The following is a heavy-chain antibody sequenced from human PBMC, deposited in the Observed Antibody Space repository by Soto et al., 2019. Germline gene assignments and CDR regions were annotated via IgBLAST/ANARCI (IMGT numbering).Heavy chain of an antibody. V-gene: IGHV4-4*07. Sequence: KLPETLSLTCTVTGGTLSGYYWTWIRQSAGGGLEWIGRIYSSGSTNYNPSLKSRVTISLDTSMSHFSLRLRSVSAADTAVYYCARGQRFSDWFDPWGQGTLVTVSS. J-gene: IGHJ5*02. CDR3: ARGQRFSDWFDP. CDR2: IYSSGST. D-gene: IGHD3-3*01. CDR1: GGTLSGYY.